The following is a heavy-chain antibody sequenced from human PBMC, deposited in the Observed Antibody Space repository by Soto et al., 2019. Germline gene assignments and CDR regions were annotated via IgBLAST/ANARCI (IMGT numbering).Heavy chain of an antibody. V-gene: IGHV3-23*01. Sequence: EVQLLESGGGSAQPGGPLSLSCAASGLTFNKYDMPWVRQAPGKGLDWVSTISASGGSTYYADSVKGRFTISRDNSKNTVYLDVNSLRVEDTAIYYCANRNYHHSSGYTYPYFDFWGRGSLVTVSS. CDR2: ISASGGST. D-gene: IGHD3-22*01. CDR3: ANRNYHHSSGYTYPYFDF. CDR1: GLTFNKYD. J-gene: IGHJ4*02.